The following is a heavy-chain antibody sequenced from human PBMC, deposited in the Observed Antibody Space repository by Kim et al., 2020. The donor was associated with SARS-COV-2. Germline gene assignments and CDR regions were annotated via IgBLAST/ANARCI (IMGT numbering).Heavy chain of an antibody. CDR3: AKDTSDLWFDS. Sequence: GGSLRLSCVVSGFTFNNYVMNWVRQAPGKGLEWVSTITGGGGSTYYADSVKGRFTISRDNSKNTLYLQMSSLRAEDTAIYFCAKDTSDLWFDSWGQGTLVTVSS. D-gene: IGHD2-21*01. CDR2: ITGGGGST. V-gene: IGHV3-23*01. J-gene: IGHJ5*01. CDR1: GFTFNNYV.